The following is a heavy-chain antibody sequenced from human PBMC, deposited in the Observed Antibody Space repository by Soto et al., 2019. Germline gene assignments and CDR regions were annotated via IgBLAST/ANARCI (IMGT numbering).Heavy chain of an antibody. CDR3: ARDLGGVYYGSGSYYKYYYYYGMDV. Sequence: GESLKISCKGSGYSFTSYWIGWVRQMPGKGLEWMGIIYPGDSDTRYSPSFQGQVTISADKSISTAYLQWSSLKASDTAMYYCARDLGGVYYGSGSYYKYYYYYGMDVWGQGTTVTVS. CDR2: IYPGDSDT. V-gene: IGHV5-51*01. D-gene: IGHD3-10*01. CDR1: GYSFTSYW. J-gene: IGHJ6*02.